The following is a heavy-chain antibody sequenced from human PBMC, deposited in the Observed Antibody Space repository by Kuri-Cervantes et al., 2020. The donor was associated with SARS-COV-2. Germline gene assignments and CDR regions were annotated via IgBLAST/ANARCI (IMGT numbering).Heavy chain of an antibody. V-gene: IGHV3-23*03. D-gene: IGHD6-13*01. CDR2: IYSGGSST. J-gene: IGHJ4*02. CDR3: AKSGAVAAAPRDY. Sequence: GESLKISCAASGFTFSSYAMSWVRQAPGKGLEWVSVIYSGGSSTYYADSVKGRFTISRDNSKNTLYLQMNSLRAEDTAVYYCAKSGAVAAAPRDYWGQGTLVTVSS. CDR1: GFTFSSYA.